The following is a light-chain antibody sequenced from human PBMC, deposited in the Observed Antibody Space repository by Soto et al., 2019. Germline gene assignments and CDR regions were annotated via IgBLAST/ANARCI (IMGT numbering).Light chain of an antibody. CDR3: QQSYDTSWM. J-gene: IGKJ1*01. CDR1: QPISTY. Sequence: IQMTQSPSSLSASVGDRVTITCRASQPISTYLNWYQQKPGKAPKHLIFVASNLKDGVPSRFSGSGSGTEFTLTISNLQPEDFATYYCQQSYDTSWMFGQGTKVDIK. V-gene: IGKV1-39*01. CDR2: VAS.